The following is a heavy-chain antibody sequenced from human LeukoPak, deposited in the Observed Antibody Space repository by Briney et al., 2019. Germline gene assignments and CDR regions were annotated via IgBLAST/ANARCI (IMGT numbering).Heavy chain of an antibody. J-gene: IGHJ4*02. D-gene: IGHD3-10*01. CDR3: ARDRGPNYYGSGRNPLWFFAD. V-gene: IGHV1-2*02. CDR1: GYTFTGYY. CDR2: INPNSGGT. Sequence: GASVKVSCKASGYTFTGYYMHWVRQAPGQGLEWMGWINPNSGGTNYAQKFQGRVTMTRDTSISTAYMELSRLRSDDTAVYYCARDRGPNYYGSGRNPLWFFADWGLGTLVTVSS.